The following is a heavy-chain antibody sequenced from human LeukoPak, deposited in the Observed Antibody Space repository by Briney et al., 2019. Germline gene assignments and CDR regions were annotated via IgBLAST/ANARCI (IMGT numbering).Heavy chain of an antibody. CDR1: GGSISSYY. D-gene: IGHD5-24*01. CDR2: IYTSGST. Sequence: SETLSLTCTVSGGSISSYYWSWIRQPAGKGLEWIGRIYTSGSTNYNPSLKSRVTISVDKSKNQFSLKLSSLTAADTAVYYCARDRLEYYFDYWGQGTLVTVSS. CDR3: ARDRLEYYFDY. J-gene: IGHJ4*02. V-gene: IGHV4-4*07.